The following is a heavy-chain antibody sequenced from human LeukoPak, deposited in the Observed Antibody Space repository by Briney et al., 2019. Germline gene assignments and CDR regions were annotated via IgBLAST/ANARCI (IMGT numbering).Heavy chain of an antibody. CDR2: ISTRGGVV. J-gene: IGHJ1*01. Sequence: GGSLRLSCAASGFTFTSYTMNWVRQAPGKGLEWISYISTRGGVVSYTDSVKGRFTISRDNSKNTLYLQMNSLRAEDTAVYYCAKDDYYDSSGYWSAEYFQHWGQGTLVTVSS. D-gene: IGHD3-22*01. V-gene: IGHV3-48*01. CDR1: GFTFTSYT. CDR3: AKDDYYDSSGYWSAEYFQH.